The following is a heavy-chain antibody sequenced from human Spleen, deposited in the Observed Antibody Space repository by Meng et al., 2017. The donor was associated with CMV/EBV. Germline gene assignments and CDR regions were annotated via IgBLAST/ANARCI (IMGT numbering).Heavy chain of an antibody. V-gene: IGHV3-7*01. Sequence: GESLKISCAASGFMLSTYWMTWVRQAPGKGLEWVANIKQDGNEKYYVDSVKGRFTIARDNAKNSLYLQMNSLRVEDTAVYYCARDSDFYESSGPDYWGQGTLVTVSS. J-gene: IGHJ4*02. D-gene: IGHD3-22*01. CDR2: IKQDGNEK. CDR1: GFMLSTYW. CDR3: ARDSDFYESSGPDY.